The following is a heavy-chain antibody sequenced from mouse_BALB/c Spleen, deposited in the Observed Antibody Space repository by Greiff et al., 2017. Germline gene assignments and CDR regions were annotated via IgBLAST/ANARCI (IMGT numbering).Heavy chain of an antibody. Sequence: EVKLEESGGGLVKPGGSLKLSCAASGFTFSSYAMSWVRQTPEKRLEWVASISSGGSTYYPDSVKGRFTISRDNARNILYLQMSSLRSEDTAMYYCAREGYGKGDFDYWGQGTTLTVSS. V-gene: IGHV5-6-5*01. CDR1: GFTFSSYA. CDR2: ISSGGST. J-gene: IGHJ2*01. D-gene: IGHD2-10*02. CDR3: AREGYGKGDFDY.